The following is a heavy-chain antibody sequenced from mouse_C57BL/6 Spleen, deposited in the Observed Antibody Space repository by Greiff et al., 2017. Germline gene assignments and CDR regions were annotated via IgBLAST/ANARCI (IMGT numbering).Heavy chain of an antibody. CDR2: IRNKANGYTT. V-gene: IGHV7-3*01. D-gene: IGHD1-1*01. Sequence: DVHLVESGGGLVQPGGSLSLSCAASGFTFTDYYMSWVRQPPGKALEWLGFIRNKANGYTTEYSASVKGRFTISRDNSQSILYLQMNALRAEDSATYYCARWWIYSGFAYWGQGTLVTVSA. CDR1: GFTFTDYY. J-gene: IGHJ3*01. CDR3: ARWWIYSGFAY.